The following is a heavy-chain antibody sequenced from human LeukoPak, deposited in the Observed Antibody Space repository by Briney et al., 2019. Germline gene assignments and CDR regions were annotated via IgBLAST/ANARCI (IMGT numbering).Heavy chain of an antibody. J-gene: IGHJ4*02. V-gene: IGHV1-18*01. CDR3: ALGQYDILTGYSPHDY. CDR1: GYTFTSYG. Sequence: ASVKVSCKASGYTFTSYGISWVRQAPGQGLEWMGWISAYNGNTNYAQKLQGRVTMTTDTSTSTAYMELRSLRSDDTAVYYCALGQYDILTGYSPHDYWGQGTLVIVSS. CDR2: ISAYNGNT. D-gene: IGHD3-9*01.